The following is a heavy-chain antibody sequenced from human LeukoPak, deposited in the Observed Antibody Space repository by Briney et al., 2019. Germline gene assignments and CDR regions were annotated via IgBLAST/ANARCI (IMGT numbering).Heavy chain of an antibody. CDR2: ISSSGSAI. J-gene: IGHJ4*02. V-gene: IGHV3-48*03. D-gene: IGHD6-19*01. CDR3: ARGGSLGY. CDR1: GFTFSSYE. Sequence: GGSLRLSCAASGFTFSSYEMNWVRQAPGKGLEWVSKISSSGSAIYYADSVKGRFTISRDNAKSTLYLQIHSLRAEDTAVYYCARGGSLGYWGQGTLVTVSS.